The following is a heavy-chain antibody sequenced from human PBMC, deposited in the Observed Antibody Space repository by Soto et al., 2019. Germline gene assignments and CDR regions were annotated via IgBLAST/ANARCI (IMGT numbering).Heavy chain of an antibody. CDR3: ARCSHDILTAPSRVWYFDL. D-gene: IGHD3-9*01. V-gene: IGHV4-34*01. J-gene: IGHJ2*01. CDR2: IHDRRSI. Sequence: QVQLQQWGAGPLRPLETLSLTCGVSGGSFSGYYWAWIRQSPGKGLEWIGEIHDRRSINYNPALMSRVSISLDASKTHYALNLRSETAAFTDVYYCARCSHDILTAPSRVWYFDLWGRRTLVTVSS. CDR1: GGSFSGYY.